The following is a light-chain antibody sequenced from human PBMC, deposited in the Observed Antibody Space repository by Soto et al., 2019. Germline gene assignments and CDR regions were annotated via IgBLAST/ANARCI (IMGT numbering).Light chain of an antibody. V-gene: IGLV1-40*01. J-gene: IGLJ1*01. CDR2: GNS. CDR3: QSYASSLRGYV. CDR1: SSNIGAGYD. Sequence: QSVLTQPPAVSGAPGQRVTISCTGSSSNIGAGYDVHWYQQLPGTAPKLLIYGNSNRPSGVPDRFSGSKSGTSASLAITGLQAEDEADYYCQSYASSLRGYVFGTGTKVPV.